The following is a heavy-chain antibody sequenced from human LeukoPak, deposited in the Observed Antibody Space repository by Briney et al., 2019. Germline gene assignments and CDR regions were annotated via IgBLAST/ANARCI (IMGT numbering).Heavy chain of an antibody. CDR2: INQDGSKK. CDR3: ARTHVAFDY. D-gene: IGHD5-12*01. Sequence: GGSLRLSCVASRFTFSNYWMSWVRQAPGKGLEWVANINQDGSKKRYADSMKGRFTISRDNAKNSLYLQMNSLRAEDTAVYYCARTHVAFDYWGQGTLVTVSS. J-gene: IGHJ4*02. V-gene: IGHV3-7*01. CDR1: RFTFSNYW.